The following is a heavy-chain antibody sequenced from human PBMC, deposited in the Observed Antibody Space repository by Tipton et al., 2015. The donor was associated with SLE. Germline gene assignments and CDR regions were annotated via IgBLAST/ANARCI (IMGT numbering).Heavy chain of an antibody. CDR2: ISSSSSYI. Sequence: SLRLSCAASGFTFSSYSVNWVRQAPGKGLEWVSSISSSSSYIYYADSVKGRFTISRDNAKNSLYLQMNSLRAEDTAVYYCARDTPALYYYDSSGYFDYWGQGTLVTVSS. V-gene: IGHV3-21*03. CDR1: GFTFSSYS. CDR3: ARDTPALYYYDSSGYFDY. J-gene: IGHJ4*02. D-gene: IGHD3-22*01.